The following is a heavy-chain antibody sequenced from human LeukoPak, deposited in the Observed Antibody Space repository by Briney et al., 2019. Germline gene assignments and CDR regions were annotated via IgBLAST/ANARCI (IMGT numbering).Heavy chain of an antibody. J-gene: IGHJ4*02. V-gene: IGHV3-21*01. D-gene: IGHD2-2*01. CDR2: ISSSSSYI. CDR3: ARETYCTSTRCPIGDHFDY. Sequence: GGSLRLSCAASGFTFSDYWMTWVRQAPGKGLEWVSSISSSSSYIYYADSMKGRFTISRDNAKNSLYLQMNSLRAEDTAVYYCARETYCTSTRCPIGDHFDYWGQGTLVTVSS. CDR1: GFTFSDYW.